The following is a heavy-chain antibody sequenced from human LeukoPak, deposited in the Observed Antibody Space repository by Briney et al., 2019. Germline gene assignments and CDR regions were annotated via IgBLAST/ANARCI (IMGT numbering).Heavy chain of an antibody. Sequence: GASVKVSCKASGYTFTSYGISWVRQAPGQGLEWMGWISAYNGNTNYAQKLQGRVTMTTDTSTSTAYMELRSLRSDDTAVYHCARDSYYDFWSGEAPPKYYGIDVWGQGTTVTVSS. J-gene: IGHJ6*02. CDR3: ARDSYYDFWSGEAPPKYYGIDV. V-gene: IGHV1-18*01. CDR1: GYTFTSYG. CDR2: ISAYNGNT. D-gene: IGHD3-3*01.